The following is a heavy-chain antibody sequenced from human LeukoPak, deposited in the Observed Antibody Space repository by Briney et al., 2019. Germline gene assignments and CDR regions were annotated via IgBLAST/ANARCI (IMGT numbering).Heavy chain of an antibody. V-gene: IGHV3-30-3*01. D-gene: IGHD3-22*01. CDR3: ARGDVDYYDSSGYLALIDY. J-gene: IGHJ4*02. CDR2: ISYDGSNK. CDR1: GFTFSSYA. Sequence: GGSLRLSCAASGFTFSSYAMQWVRQAPGKGLGWVAVISYDGSNKYYADFVKGRFTISRDNSKNTLYLQMNSLRAEDTAVYYCARGDVDYYDSSGYLALIDYWGQGTLVTVSS.